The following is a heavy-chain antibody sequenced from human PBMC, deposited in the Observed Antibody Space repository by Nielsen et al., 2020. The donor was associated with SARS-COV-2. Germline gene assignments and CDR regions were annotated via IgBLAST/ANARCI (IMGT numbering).Heavy chain of an antibody. CDR1: GYTFIGYY. V-gene: IGHV1-2*02. CDR3: ARVSTVVTPHFQH. D-gene: IGHD4-23*01. CDR2: INPNSGGT. J-gene: IGHJ1*01. Sequence: ASVKVSCKSSGYTFIGYYIHWVRQAPGQGLEWMGWINPNSGGTKYAQKFQGRVTMTRDTSISTAYMELSRLRSDDTAVYYCARVSTVVTPHFQHWGQGTLVTVSS.